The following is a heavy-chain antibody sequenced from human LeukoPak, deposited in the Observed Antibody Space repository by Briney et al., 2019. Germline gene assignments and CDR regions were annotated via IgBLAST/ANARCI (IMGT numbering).Heavy chain of an antibody. Sequence: SVKVSXKASGGTFSSYAISWVRQAPGQGLEWMGGLIPIFGTANYAQKFQGRVTITADESTSTAYMELSSLRSEDTAVYYCARVRYDILTGYPNPDYYYYYYMDVWGKGTTVTVSS. CDR2: LIPIFGTA. V-gene: IGHV1-69*01. J-gene: IGHJ6*03. CDR1: GGTFSSYA. CDR3: ARVRYDILTGYPNPDYYYYYYMDV. D-gene: IGHD3-9*01.